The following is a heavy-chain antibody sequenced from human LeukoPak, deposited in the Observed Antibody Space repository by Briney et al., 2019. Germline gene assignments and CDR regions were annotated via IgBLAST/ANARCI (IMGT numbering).Heavy chain of an antibody. Sequence: PGGSLTLSCAASGFTFSAFGMHGVRQAPGKGLEWVAVISYEGSYEYFADSVKGRFTISRHNSKNTLYRQINSLRAEDTAMYYCAKEENTAANSWGQGTLVTVSS. CDR3: AKEENTAANS. D-gene: IGHD5-18*01. V-gene: IGHV3-30*18. CDR2: ISYEGSYE. CDR1: GFTFSAFG. J-gene: IGHJ4*02.